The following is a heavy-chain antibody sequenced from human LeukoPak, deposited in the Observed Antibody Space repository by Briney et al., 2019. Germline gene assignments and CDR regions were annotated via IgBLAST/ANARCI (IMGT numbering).Heavy chain of an antibody. CDR1: GYTLTRYY. Sequence: ASVKVSCKASGYTLTRYYMHWVRQAPGQGLEWMGWINPNSGGTNYAQKFQGRVTMTRDTSISTAYMELSRLRSDDTAVYYCARDLRDIVVVPAAPDACDIWGQGTMVTVSS. D-gene: IGHD2-2*01. J-gene: IGHJ3*02. V-gene: IGHV1-2*02. CDR3: ARDLRDIVVVPAAPDACDI. CDR2: INPNSGGT.